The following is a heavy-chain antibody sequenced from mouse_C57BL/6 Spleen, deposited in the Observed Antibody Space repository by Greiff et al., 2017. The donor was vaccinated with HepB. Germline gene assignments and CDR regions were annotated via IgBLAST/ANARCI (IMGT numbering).Heavy chain of an antibody. Sequence: DVHLVESGGGLVKPGGSLKLSCAASGFTFSSYAMSWVRQTPEKRLEWVATISDGGSYTYYPDNVKGRFTISRDNAKNNLYLQMSHLKSEDTAMYYCAREEPGFAYWGQGTLVTVSA. V-gene: IGHV5-4*01. CDR2: ISDGGSYT. J-gene: IGHJ3*01. CDR3: AREEPGFAY. CDR1: GFTFSSYA.